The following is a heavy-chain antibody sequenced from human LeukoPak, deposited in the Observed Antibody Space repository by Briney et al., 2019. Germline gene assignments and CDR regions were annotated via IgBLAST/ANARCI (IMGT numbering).Heavy chain of an antibody. CDR2: IYYSGST. CDR3: WGERNYDFWSGYYWGYFEY. V-gene: IGHV4-4*08. Sequence: SETLSLTCTVSGGSISSYYWSWIRQPPGKGLEWIGYIYYSGSTNYNPSLKRRVTITVDTSKNQFPLKLSTVIAADTAVYYCWGERNYDFWSGYYWGYFEYWGQGTLVTVSS. CDR1: GGSISSYY. D-gene: IGHD3-3*01. J-gene: IGHJ4*02.